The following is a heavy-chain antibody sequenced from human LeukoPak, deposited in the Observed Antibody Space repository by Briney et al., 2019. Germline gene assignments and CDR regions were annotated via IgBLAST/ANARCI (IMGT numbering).Heavy chain of an antibody. CDR3: AHTLGAYGESDY. CDR2: ISGSGGST. V-gene: IGHV3-23*01. CDR1: GFTFSSYA. Sequence: PGGSLRLSCAASGFTFSSYAMSWVRQAPGKGLEWVSAISGSGGSTYYADSVKGRFTISRDNSKNTLYLQMNSLRAEDTAVYYCAHTLGAYGESDYWGQGTLVTVSS. J-gene: IGHJ4*02. D-gene: IGHD2-8*02.